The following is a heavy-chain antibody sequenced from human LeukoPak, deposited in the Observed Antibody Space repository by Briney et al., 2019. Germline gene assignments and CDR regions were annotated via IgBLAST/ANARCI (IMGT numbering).Heavy chain of an antibody. V-gene: IGHV4-34*01. CDR1: GGSFSGYY. CDR2: INHSGST. CDR3: ARASSRYCSSTSCYVSSLLDY. D-gene: IGHD2-2*01. J-gene: IGHJ4*02. Sequence: PSDTLSLTCAVYGGSFSGYYWSWIRQPPGKGLEGIGEINHSGSTNYNPSLKSRVTISVDTSKNQFSLKLSSVTAADTAVYYCARASSRYCSSTSCYVSSLLDYWGQGTLVTVSS.